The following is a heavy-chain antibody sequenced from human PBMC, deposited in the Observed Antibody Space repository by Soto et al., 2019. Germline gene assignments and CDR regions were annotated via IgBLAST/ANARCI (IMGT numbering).Heavy chain of an antibody. D-gene: IGHD3-16*02. J-gene: IGHJ4*02. V-gene: IGHV1-69*06. CDR3: ARSYSFGGVIPPTVDY. CDR1: GGTFSSHA. CDR2: ITPIFDTP. Sequence: QVQLVQSGAEVKKPGSSVKVSCKAPGGTFSSHAISWVRQAPGQGLEWMGGITPIFDTPNYAQKFEGRVTITADKFTSTAYMELSSLKSEDTAVYYCARSYSFGGVIPPTVDYWGQGTLVTVSS.